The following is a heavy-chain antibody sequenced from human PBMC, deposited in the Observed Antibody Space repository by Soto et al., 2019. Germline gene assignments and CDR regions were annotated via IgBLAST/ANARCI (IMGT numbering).Heavy chain of an antibody. J-gene: IGHJ4*02. CDR1: GFTFSSYG. CDR3: ARDTYAPRTPLLPLY. Sequence: GGSLRLACAASGFTFSSYGMHWVRQAPGKGLEWVAVIWYDGSNKYYADSVKGRFTISRDNSKNTLYLQMNSLRAEDTAVYYCARDTYAPRTPLLPLYWGQGTLVTVSS. CDR2: IWYDGSNK. V-gene: IGHV3-33*01. D-gene: IGHD2-2*01.